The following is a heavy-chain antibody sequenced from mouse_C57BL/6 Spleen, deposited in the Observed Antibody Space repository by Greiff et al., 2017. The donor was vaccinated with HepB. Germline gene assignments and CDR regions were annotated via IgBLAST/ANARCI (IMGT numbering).Heavy chain of an antibody. CDR2: IYPGRGNT. J-gene: IGHJ4*01. V-gene: IGHV1-66*01. CDR1: GYSFTSYY. Sequence: QVQLQQSGPELVKPGASVKISCKASGYSFTSYYIHWVKQRPGQGLEWIGWIYPGRGNTKYNEKFKGKATLTADTSSSTAYMQLSSLTSEDSAVYYCARSDSYAMDYWGQGTSVTVSS. CDR3: ARSDSYAMDY.